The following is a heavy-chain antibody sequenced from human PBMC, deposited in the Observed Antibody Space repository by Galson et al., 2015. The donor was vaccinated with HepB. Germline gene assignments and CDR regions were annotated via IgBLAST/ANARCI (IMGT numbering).Heavy chain of an antibody. D-gene: IGHD3-22*01. CDR1: GFTFSSYA. J-gene: IGHJ1*01. V-gene: IGHV3-30-3*01. CDR3: ARDLYDRKRGSFAFQY. Sequence: SLRLSCAASGFTFSSYAMHWVRQAPGKGLEWVAVMSYDASNKYYADSVKGRITISRDNSKNTLYLQMNSLRAEDTAVYYCARDLYDRKRGSFAFQYWGQGTLVTVSS. CDR2: MSYDASNK.